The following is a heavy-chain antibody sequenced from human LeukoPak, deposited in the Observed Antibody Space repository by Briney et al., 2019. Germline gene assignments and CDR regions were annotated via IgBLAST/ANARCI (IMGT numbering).Heavy chain of an antibody. V-gene: IGHV1-2*02. CDR1: GYIFTGYY. Sequence: ASVKVSCKASGYIFTGYYMHWVRQAPGQGLEWMGWINPNSGDTNYAQKFQGRVTTTRDTSISTAYMELSRLRSDDTAVYYCARVRYRLAETYIDYWGQGTLVTVSS. J-gene: IGHJ4*02. CDR2: INPNSGDT. CDR3: ARVRYRLAETYIDY. D-gene: IGHD3-16*01.